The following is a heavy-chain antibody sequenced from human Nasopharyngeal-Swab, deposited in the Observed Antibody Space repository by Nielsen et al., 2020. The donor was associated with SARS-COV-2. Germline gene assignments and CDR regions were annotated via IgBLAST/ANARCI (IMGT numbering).Heavy chain of an antibody. V-gene: IGHV3-48*04. CDR2: ISSSSSTI. CDR1: GFTFSSYS. D-gene: IGHD2-15*01. Sequence: GGSLRLSCAASGFTFSSYSMNWVRQAPGKGLEWVSYISSSSSTIYYADSVKGRFTISRDNAKNSLYLQMNSLRAEDTAVYYCARDPLVVVVAATPGGMDVWGQGTTVTVSS. J-gene: IGHJ6*02. CDR3: ARDPLVVVVAATPGGMDV.